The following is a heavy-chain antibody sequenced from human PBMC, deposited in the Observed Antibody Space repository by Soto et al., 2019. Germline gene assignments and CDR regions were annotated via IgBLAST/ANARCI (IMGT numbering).Heavy chain of an antibody. D-gene: IGHD6-13*01. CDR3: ARGPGIAAAGTVYYYYGMDV. V-gene: IGHV4-34*01. CDR1: GGSFSGYY. J-gene: IGHJ6*02. CDR2: INHSGST. Sequence: QVQLQRWGAGLLKPSETLSLTCAVYGGSFSGYYWSWIRQPPGKGLEWIGEINHSGSTNYNPSLKSRVTISVDTSKNQFSLKLSSVTAADTAVYYCARGPGIAAAGTVYYYYGMDVWGQGTTVTVSS.